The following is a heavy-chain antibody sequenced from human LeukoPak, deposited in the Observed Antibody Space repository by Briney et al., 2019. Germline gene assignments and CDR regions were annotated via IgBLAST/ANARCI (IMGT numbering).Heavy chain of an antibody. Sequence: PWGSLRLSCAASGFTFSSYGMHWVRQAPGKGLEWVAVISYDGSNKYYADSVKGRFTISRDNSKNTLYLQMNSLRAEDTAVYYCAKDSSSSIDYWGQGTLVTVSS. D-gene: IGHD6-6*01. CDR3: AKDSSSSIDY. V-gene: IGHV3-30*18. CDR1: GFTFSSYG. J-gene: IGHJ4*02. CDR2: ISYDGSNK.